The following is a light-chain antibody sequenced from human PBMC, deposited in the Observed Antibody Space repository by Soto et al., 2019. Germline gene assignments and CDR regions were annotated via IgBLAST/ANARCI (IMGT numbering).Light chain of an antibody. Sequence: QAVVTQPASVSGSPGQSITISCTGTSSDVGFHNYVSWYQQYPGKAPKLMIYEVSNRPSGVSNRFSGSKSGNTASLTISGLQSEDEADYYCTSFTISSTVLFGGGTQLTVL. CDR1: SSDVGFHNY. J-gene: IGLJ2*01. V-gene: IGLV2-14*01. CDR3: TSFTISSTVL. CDR2: EVS.